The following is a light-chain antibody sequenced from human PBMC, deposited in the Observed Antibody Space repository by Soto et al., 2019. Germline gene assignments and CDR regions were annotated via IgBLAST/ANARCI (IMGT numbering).Light chain of an antibody. J-gene: IGKJ4*01. CDR1: QSIDRY. CDR3: QQGSRTIT. V-gene: IGKV1-39*01. CDR2: GAS. Sequence: DIQMTQSPSSLSASVGDRVTITCRASQSIDRYLNWYQQKPGTAPKLLISGASSLRSGVPSRFSGSGSGTDFTLTINSLQPEDFATYYCQQGSRTITSGGGPKVDI.